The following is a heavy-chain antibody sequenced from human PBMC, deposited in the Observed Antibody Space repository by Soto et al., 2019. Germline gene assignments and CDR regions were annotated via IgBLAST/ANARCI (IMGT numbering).Heavy chain of an antibody. V-gene: IGHV4-59*01. J-gene: IGHJ4*02. CDR1: GGSISRYY. CDR3: ARIIYPATFDY. CDR2: IYYSGST. Sequence: SETLSLTCTVSGGSISRYYWSWIRQPPGKGLEWIGYIYYSGSTNYNPSLKSRVTISVDTSKNQFSLKLSSVIAADTAVYYCARIIYPATFDYWGQGTLVTVSS. D-gene: IGHD3-10*01.